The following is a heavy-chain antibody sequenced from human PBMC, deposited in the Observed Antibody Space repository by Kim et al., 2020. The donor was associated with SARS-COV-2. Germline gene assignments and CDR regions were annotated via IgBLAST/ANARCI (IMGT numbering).Heavy chain of an antibody. CDR3: ARDGYVETGVDY. D-gene: IGHD5-18*01. CDR2: K. V-gene: IGHV3-7*01. J-gene: IGHJ4*02. Sequence: KYYVHSVKGRFTISRDNAKNSLYLQMNSLRAEDTAVYYCARDGYVETGVDYWGQGTLVTVSS.